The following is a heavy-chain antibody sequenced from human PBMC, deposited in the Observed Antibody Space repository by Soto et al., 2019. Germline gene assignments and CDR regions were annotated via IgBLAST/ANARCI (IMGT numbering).Heavy chain of an antibody. CDR2: INPNSGGT. Sequence: ASVKVPCKASGYTFTGYYMHWVRQAPGQGHEWMGWINPNSGGTNYAQKFQGWVTMTRDTSISTAYMELSRLRSDDTAVYYCARDLNVVVQAITHYYYYGMDVWGQGSTVTVSS. J-gene: IGHJ6*02. CDR1: GYTFTGYY. CDR3: ARDLNVVVQAITHYYYYGMDV. V-gene: IGHV1-2*04. D-gene: IGHD2-2*01.